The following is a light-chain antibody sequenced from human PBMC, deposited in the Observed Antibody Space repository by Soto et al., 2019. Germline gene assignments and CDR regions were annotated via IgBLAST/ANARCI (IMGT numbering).Light chain of an antibody. CDR1: SSNVGSKY. CDR3: AAWDDSLSGVM. Sequence: QSVLTQPPSASGTPGQRVSISCSGSSSNVGSKYVYWYQQLPGTAPKLLIYRNNQRPSGVPDRFSGSKSVTSASLAISGLRSEDEADYYCAAWDDSLSGVMFGGGTKLTVL. CDR2: RNN. J-gene: IGLJ3*02. V-gene: IGLV1-47*01.